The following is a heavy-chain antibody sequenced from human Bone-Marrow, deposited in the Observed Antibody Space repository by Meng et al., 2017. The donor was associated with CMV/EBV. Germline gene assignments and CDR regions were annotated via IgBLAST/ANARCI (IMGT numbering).Heavy chain of an antibody. J-gene: IGHJ3*01. D-gene: IGHD1-26*01. Sequence: ASLKISCASGGFTFSSDWLHWVRHAPGKGLMWVARVDNPGSGTSYADSVRGRFTISRDNAKNTLYLQRNRLRVEDTAVYYCILIAGATEGGVDVFDVWGQGTKVTVSS. CDR3: ILIAGATEGGVDVFDV. CDR1: GFTFSSDW. V-gene: IGHV3-74*01. CDR2: VDNPGSGT.